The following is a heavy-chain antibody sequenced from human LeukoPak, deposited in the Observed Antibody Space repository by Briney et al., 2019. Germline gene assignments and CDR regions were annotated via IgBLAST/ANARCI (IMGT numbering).Heavy chain of an antibody. CDR3: ARDRGQVADFDY. CDR1: GYTFTGYY. CDR2: INPNSGGT. D-gene: IGHD3-10*01. V-gene: IGHV1-2*02. J-gene: IGHJ4*02. Sequence: GASVKISCKASGYTFTGYYMHWVRQAPGQGLEWMGWINPNSGGTNYAQNFQGRVTMTRDTSISTAYMELSSLRSDDTAVYYCARDRGQVADFDYSGQGTLVTVSS.